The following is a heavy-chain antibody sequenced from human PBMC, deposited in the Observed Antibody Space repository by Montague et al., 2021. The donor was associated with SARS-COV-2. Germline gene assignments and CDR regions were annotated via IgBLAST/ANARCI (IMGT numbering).Heavy chain of an antibody. Sequence: SETLSLTCTVSGGSISSDNWRTWVRQPPGKGLEWIGDIFHSGTTNYNPSLKSRLTISVDESKNQISLKLISVTAADTAMYYCALPLGGARFDPWGQGTLVTVSS. CDR1: GGSISSDNW. D-gene: IGHD3-16*01. J-gene: IGHJ5*02. V-gene: IGHV4-4*02. CDR2: IFHSGTT. CDR3: ALPLGGARFDP.